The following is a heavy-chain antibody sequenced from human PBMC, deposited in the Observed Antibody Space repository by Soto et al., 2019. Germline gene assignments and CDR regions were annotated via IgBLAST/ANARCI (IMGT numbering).Heavy chain of an antibody. D-gene: IGHD2-15*01. CDR2: IYYSGST. CDR3: ARGSGGSSWDAFDI. Sequence: SETLSLTCSVSGASISTQSWSWIRQPAGKGLEWIGYIYYSGSTNYNPSLKSRVTISVDTSKNQFSLKLSSVTAADTAVYYCARGSGGSSWDAFDIWGQGTMVTVSS. J-gene: IGHJ3*02. CDR1: GASISTQS. V-gene: IGHV4-59*11.